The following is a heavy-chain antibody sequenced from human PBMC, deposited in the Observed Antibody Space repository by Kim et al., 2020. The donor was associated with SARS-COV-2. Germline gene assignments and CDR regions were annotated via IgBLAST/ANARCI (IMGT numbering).Heavy chain of an antibody. V-gene: IGHV4-34*01. CDR1: GGSFSGYY. D-gene: IGHD1-26*01. CDR2: INHSGST. J-gene: IGHJ4*02. Sequence: SETLSLTCAVYGGSFSGYYWSWIRQPPGKGLEWIGEINHSGSTNYNPSLKSRVTISVDTYKNQFSLKLSSVTAADTAVYYCARGWAGATDYWGQGTLVTVSS. CDR3: ARGWAGATDY.